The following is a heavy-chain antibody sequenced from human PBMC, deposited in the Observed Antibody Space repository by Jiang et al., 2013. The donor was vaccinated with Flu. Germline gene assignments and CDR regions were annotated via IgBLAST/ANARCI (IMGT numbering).Heavy chain of an antibody. CDR1: GGSINSSNNW. Sequence: GLVKPSGTLSPTCAVSGGSINSSNNWWSWVRQTPEKGLEWIGEIHHSGRTKYNPSLKSRVTVSIDKSKNQFSLKLSSVTAADTAVFYCARVSTSMVRELDAFDVWGQGTMVTVSS. CDR2: IHHSGRT. V-gene: IGHV4-4*02. CDR3: ARVSTSMVRELDAFDV. J-gene: IGHJ3*01. D-gene: IGHD5-18*01.